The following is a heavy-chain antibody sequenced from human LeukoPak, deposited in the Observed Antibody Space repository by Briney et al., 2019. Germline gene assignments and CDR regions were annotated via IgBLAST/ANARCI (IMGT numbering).Heavy chain of an antibody. J-gene: IGHJ6*02. V-gene: IGHV4-4*02. CDR3: ATAPILRGEGGEHYKYGMDV. CDR1: VGSISSGNW. CDR2: IYHNGTP. D-gene: IGHD2-2*02. Sequence: SETLSLTCAVSVGSISSGNWWSWVRQSPGKGLEWIGEIYHNGTPNYSPSLKSRVTISADTFKNHFSLKLTSVTAADTAVYYCATAPILRGEGGEHYKYGMDVWGQGTTVIVSS.